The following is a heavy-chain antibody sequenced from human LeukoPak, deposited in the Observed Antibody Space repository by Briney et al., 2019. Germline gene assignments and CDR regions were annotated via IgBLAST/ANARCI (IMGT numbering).Heavy chain of an antibody. J-gene: IGHJ4*02. Sequence: GGSLRLSCAASGFTFSSYDMHWVRQDTVKGLEWVSAIGTAGDTYYPDSVKGRFTISRDDSRNTLYLQMTSLRAEDTAVYYCARGQSVGWEIGVCDFWGQGSLVTVAS. CDR2: IGTAGDT. CDR3: ARGQSVGWEIGVCDF. CDR1: GFTFSSYD. V-gene: IGHV3-13*01. D-gene: IGHD1-26*01.